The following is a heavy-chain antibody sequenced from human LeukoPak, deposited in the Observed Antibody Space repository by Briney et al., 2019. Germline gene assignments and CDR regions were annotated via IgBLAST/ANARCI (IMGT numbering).Heavy chain of an antibody. CDR3: TRALGWLRLGAFDY. J-gene: IGHJ4*02. CDR1: GFTFSSYG. CDR2: IRSKAYGGTT. Sequence: GGSLRLSCAASGFTFSSYGMHWVRQAPGKGLEWVGFIRSKAYGGTTEYAASVKGRFTISRDDSKSIAYLQMNSLKTEDTAVYYCTRALGWLRLGAFDYWGQGTLVTVSS. D-gene: IGHD5-12*01. V-gene: IGHV3-49*04.